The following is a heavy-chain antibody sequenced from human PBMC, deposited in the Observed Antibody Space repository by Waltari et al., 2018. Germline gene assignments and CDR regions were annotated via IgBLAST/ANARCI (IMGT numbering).Heavy chain of an antibody. Sequence: QVQLQESGPRLVKPSETLSLTCTVPGYSISSGYSWGWTRPPPGKGLDWIGSIYHSGSIYHSGTYYNPSLKSRVSISVDTSKNQFSLKLSSVTAADTAVYYCARDLSGPGLFDYWGQGTLVTVSS. CDR1: GYSISSGYS. CDR3: ARDLSGPGLFDY. J-gene: IGHJ4*02. D-gene: IGHD2-8*02. CDR2: IYHSGSIYHSGT. V-gene: IGHV4-38-2*02.